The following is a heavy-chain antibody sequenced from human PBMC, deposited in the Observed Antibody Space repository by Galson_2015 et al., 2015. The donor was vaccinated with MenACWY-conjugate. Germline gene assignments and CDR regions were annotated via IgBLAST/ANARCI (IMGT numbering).Heavy chain of an antibody. Sequence: SLRLSCAASGFTFCDYHMVWLRQAPGKGLEWISFINSASSFIKYADSVKGRFISSRDNAKNSLYLQMNSLRAEDTAVYYCARDHPKYRDMDVWGRGTTVTVSS. D-gene: IGHD1-1*01. CDR3: ARDHPKYRDMDV. CDR2: INSASSFI. V-gene: IGHV3-11*06. CDR1: GFTFCDYH. J-gene: IGHJ6*02.